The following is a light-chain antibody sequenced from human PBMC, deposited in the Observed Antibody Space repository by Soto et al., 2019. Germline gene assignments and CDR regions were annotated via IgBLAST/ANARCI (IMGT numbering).Light chain of an antibody. CDR3: SSYTSSSTRV. CDR1: SRYVGAYDY. J-gene: IGLJ1*01. V-gene: IGLV2-14*03. Sequence: QSALTQPASVSGSPGQSITISCTGTSRYVGAYDYVSWYQQHPDKAPKLMIYEVSNRPSGVSNRFSGSKSVNTATLTISGLQAEDEADYYCSSYTSSSTRVFGTGTKVTVL. CDR2: EVS.